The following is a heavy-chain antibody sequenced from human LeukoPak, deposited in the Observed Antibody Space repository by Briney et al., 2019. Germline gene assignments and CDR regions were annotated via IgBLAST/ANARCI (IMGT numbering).Heavy chain of an antibody. V-gene: IGHV4-39*01. Sequence: PSETLSLTCAVSDDSSRSSAYYWGWIRQPPGKGLEWIGSIYYSGSTYYNPSLKSRVTISIDTSKNQFSLKLSSVTAADTADYYCASEPYGSGSFLGASDMWGQGTMVTVSS. CDR3: ASEPYGSGSFLGASDM. J-gene: IGHJ3*02. CDR1: DDSSRSSAYY. CDR2: IYYSGST. D-gene: IGHD3-10*01.